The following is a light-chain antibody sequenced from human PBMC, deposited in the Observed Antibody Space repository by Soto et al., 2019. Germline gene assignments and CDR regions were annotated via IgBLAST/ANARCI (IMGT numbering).Light chain of an antibody. Sequence: QSALTQPASVSGSPGQSITISCTGTSSDVGGYNYVSWYQQHPGKAPKLMIYDVSKRPSGVSNRFSGSKSGNTASLTISGLQAEDGDDYYCGSYTSSSSVLFGGGTKLTVL. J-gene: IGLJ2*01. CDR1: SSDVGGYNY. CDR2: DVS. CDR3: GSYTSSSSVL. V-gene: IGLV2-14*01.